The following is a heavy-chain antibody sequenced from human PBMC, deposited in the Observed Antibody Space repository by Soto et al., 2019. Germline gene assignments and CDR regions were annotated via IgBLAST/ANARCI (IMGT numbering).Heavy chain of an antibody. Sequence: SGPTLVNPTETLTLTCTVSGFSLSNARMGVSWIRQPPGKALEWLAHIFSNDEKSYSTSLKSRLTISKDTSKSQVVLTMTNMDPVDTATYYCARITDMSGSHYYYYGMDVWGQGTTVTVSS. V-gene: IGHV2-26*01. CDR1: GFSLSNARMG. J-gene: IGHJ6*02. CDR2: IFSNDEK. D-gene: IGHD1-26*01. CDR3: ARITDMSGSHYYYYGMDV.